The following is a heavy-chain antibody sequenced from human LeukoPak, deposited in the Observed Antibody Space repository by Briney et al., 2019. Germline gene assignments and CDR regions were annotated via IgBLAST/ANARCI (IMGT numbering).Heavy chain of an antibody. V-gene: IGHV5-51*01. Sequence: GESLKISCKGSGYSFTSYWIGWVRQMPGKGLEWMGIIYPGDSDTRYSPSFQGQVTISADKSISTAYLQWSSLKASDTAMYYCATVDSSTPRPNYYYYYMDVWGKGTTVTVSS. CDR2: IYPGDSDT. J-gene: IGHJ6*03. D-gene: IGHD6-13*01. CDR1: GYSFTSYW. CDR3: ATVDSSTPRPNYYYYYMDV.